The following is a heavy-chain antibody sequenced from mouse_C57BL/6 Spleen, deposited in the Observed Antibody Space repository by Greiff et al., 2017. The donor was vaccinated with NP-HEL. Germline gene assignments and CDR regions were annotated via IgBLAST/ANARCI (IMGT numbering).Heavy chain of an antibody. CDR3: ARGGFGYGSSYGYFDV. V-gene: IGHV3-1*01. Sequence: EVKLVESGPGMVKPSQSLSLTCTVTGYSITSGYDWHWIRHFPGNKLEWMGYISYSGSTNYNPSLKSRISITHDTSKNHFFLKLNSVTTEDTATYYCARGGFGYGSSYGYFDVWGTGTTVTVSS. J-gene: IGHJ1*03. CDR2: ISYSGST. CDR1: GYSITSGYD. D-gene: IGHD1-1*01.